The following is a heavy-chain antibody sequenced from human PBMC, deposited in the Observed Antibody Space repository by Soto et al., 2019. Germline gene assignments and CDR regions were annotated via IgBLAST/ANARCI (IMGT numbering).Heavy chain of an antibody. Sequence: ASVKVSCKASGYTFTSYYIHWVRQAPGQGLEWMGIINPSGGGTSYAQKFQGRVTMTRDTSTSTVYMELSSLRSEDTAVYYCARDRPTSIDYYYGMDVWGQGTTVTVSS. J-gene: IGHJ6*02. D-gene: IGHD6-6*01. CDR3: ARDRPTSIDYYYGMDV. CDR1: GYTFTSYY. V-gene: IGHV1-46*03. CDR2: INPSGGGT.